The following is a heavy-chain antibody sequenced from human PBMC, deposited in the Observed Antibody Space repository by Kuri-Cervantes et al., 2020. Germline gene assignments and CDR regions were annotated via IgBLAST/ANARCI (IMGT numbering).Heavy chain of an antibody. CDR3: ANIRGTNYYGMDV. D-gene: IGHD3-16*01. V-gene: IGHV3-48*01. J-gene: IGHJ6*02. Sequence: GESLKISCAASGFTFSSYSMNWVRQAPGKGLEWVSYISSSSSTIYYADSVKGRFTISRDNAKNSLYLQMNSLRAEDTAVYYCANIRGTNYYGMDVWGQGTTVTVSS. CDR2: ISSSSSTI. CDR1: GFTFSSYS.